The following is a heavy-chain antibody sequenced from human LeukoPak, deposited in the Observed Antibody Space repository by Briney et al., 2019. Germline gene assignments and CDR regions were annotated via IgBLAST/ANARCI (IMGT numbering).Heavy chain of an antibody. CDR3: ARGYGDYAY. J-gene: IGHJ4*02. V-gene: IGHV1-46*01. Sequence: ASVKFSCTASGYTFTSCYMHWVRQAPGQGLEWMGIINPSGGSTTYAQKFQGRVTMTRDTSTSTVYMELSSLRSEDTAVYYCARGYGDYAYWGQGTLVTVSS. D-gene: IGHD4-17*01. CDR2: INPSGGST. CDR1: GYTFTSCY.